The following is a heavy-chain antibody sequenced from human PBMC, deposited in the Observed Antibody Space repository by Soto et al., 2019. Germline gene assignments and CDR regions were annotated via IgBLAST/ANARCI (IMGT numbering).Heavy chain of an antibody. CDR2: IYYSGTT. CDR1: GGSISSYY. Sequence: TLSLTYTVSGGSISSYYWSWIRQPPGKGLEWIAYIYYSGTTNYNPSLKSRVTISVDTSKNQFSLKLSSVTAADTAVYYCARGAGRNYFDYWGQGTLVTVSS. V-gene: IGHV4-59*01. CDR3: ARGAGRNYFDY. D-gene: IGHD6-19*01. J-gene: IGHJ4*02.